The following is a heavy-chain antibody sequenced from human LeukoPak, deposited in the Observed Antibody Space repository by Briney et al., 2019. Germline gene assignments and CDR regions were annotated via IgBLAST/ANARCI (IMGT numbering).Heavy chain of an antibody. J-gene: IGHJ4*02. CDR2: ISGDGGST. CDR3: AINAGDRTTVTPGY. D-gene: IGHD4-17*01. Sequence: GGSLRLSCAASGFTFDDYAMHWVRQAPGKGLEWVSLISGDGGSTYYADSVKGRFTISRDNSKNSLYLQMNSLRTEDTALYYCAINAGDRTTVTPGYWGQGTLVTVSS. CDR1: GFTFDDYA. V-gene: IGHV3-43*02.